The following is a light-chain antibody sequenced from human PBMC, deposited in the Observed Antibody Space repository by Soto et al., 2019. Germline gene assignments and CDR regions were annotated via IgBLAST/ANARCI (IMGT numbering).Light chain of an antibody. CDR1: SSDVGGYNY. Sequence: QSALTQPRSVSGSPRQSVTISCTGTSSDVGGYNYVSWYQQHPGKAPKLMIYDVSKRRSGVPDRFSGSKSGNTASLTISGLQAEDDADYYRCSHAGSYLFGGGTKLTVL. CDR3: CSHAGSYL. CDR2: DVS. V-gene: IGLV2-11*01. J-gene: IGLJ2*01.